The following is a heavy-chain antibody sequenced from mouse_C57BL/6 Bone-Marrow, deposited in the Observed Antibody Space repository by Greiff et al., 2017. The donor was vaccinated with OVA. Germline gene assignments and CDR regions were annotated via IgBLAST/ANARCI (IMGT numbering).Heavy chain of an antibody. CDR1: GYAFSSSW. CDR2: IYPGDGDT. CDR3: ARRTVERYFDY. D-gene: IGHD1-1*01. V-gene: IGHV1-82*01. Sequence: VKVVESGPELVKPGASVKISCKASGYAFSSSWMNWVKQRPGKGLEWIGRIYPGDGDTNYNGKFKGKATLTADKSSSTAYMQLSSLTSEDSAVYFCARRTVERYFDYWGQGTTLTVSS. J-gene: IGHJ2*01.